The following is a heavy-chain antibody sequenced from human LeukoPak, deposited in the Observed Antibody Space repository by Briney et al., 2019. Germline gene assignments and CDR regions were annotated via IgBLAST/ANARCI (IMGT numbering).Heavy chain of an antibody. Sequence: SETLSLPCIVSGYSISSGYYWGWIRQPPGKGLEWIGNLYHSGSTYYNPSLRSRATISGDTSKNQFSLSLSSVTAADTAVYYCARECSSTTCYTRSFDPWGQGTLVTVSS. CDR3: ARECSSTTCYTRSFDP. CDR1: GYSISSGYY. CDR2: LYHSGST. D-gene: IGHD2-2*02. V-gene: IGHV4-38-2*02. J-gene: IGHJ5*02.